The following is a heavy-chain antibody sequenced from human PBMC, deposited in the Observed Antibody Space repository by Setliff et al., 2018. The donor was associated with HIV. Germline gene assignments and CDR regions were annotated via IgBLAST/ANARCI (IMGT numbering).Heavy chain of an antibody. Sequence: GGSLRLSCAASGFTFSGYNLNWVRQAPGKGLEWVSSISGSGGVMAYADSVKGRFTISRDNAKNSMYLQMNSLRVEDTATYYCARARGSVGYYGSGTMYHMDVWGKGTTVTVSS. CDR2: ISGSGGVM. CDR1: GFTFSGYN. J-gene: IGHJ6*03. CDR3: ARARGSVGYYGSGTMYHMDV. D-gene: IGHD3-10*01. V-gene: IGHV3-21*04.